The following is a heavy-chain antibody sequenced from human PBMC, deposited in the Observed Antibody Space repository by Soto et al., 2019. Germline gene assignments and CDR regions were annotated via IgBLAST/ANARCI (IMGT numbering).Heavy chain of an antibody. J-gene: IGHJ6*02. D-gene: IGHD1-26*01. V-gene: IGHV4-59*01. CDR2: IFYSGSP. Sequence: QVQLQESGPGLVKPSETLSLTCTVSGASINDYFWSWIRQPPGKGLEWIGYIFYSGSPNYNPSLKSRVTMPIDTSKNQFSLKLTSVTAADTAVYYCARASSGRFPRVYYYYGMDVWGQGTTVTVSS. CDR1: GASINDYF. CDR3: ARASSGRFPRVYYYYGMDV.